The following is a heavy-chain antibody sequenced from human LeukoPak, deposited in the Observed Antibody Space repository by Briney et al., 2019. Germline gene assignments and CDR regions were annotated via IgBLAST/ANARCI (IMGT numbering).Heavy chain of an antibody. CDR2: MNPVSGNA. V-gene: IGHV1-8*01. CDR3: ARGESIVVVPAARDGY. D-gene: IGHD2-2*01. J-gene: IGHJ4*02. Sequence: ASVKVSCKASGYTFTNFDINWVRQAPGQGLEWMGWMNPVSGNAGSAQKFQGRVTMTRDTSISTAYMELSRLRSDDTAVYYCARGESIVVVPAARDGYWGQGTLVTVSS. CDR1: GYTFTNFD.